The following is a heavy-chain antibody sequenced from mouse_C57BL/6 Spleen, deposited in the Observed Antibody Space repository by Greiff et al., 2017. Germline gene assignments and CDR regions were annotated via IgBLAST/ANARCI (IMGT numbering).Heavy chain of an antibody. CDR1: GYTFTSYW. J-gene: IGHJ1*03. CDR2: IHPNSGST. Sequence: QVQLQQPGAELVKPGASVKLSCKASGYTFTSYWMHWVKQRPGQGLEWIGMIHPNSGSTNYNEKFKSKATLTVDKSSSTAYMQLSSLTSEDSAVYYCARGPPYYDYDVPYFDVWGTGTTVTVSS. V-gene: IGHV1-64*01. CDR3: ARGPPYYDYDVPYFDV. D-gene: IGHD2-4*01.